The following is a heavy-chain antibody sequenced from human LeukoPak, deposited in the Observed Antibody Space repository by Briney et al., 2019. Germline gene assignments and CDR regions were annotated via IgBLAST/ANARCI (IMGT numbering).Heavy chain of an antibody. CDR1: GDSISSSNYY. Sequence: PSETLSLTCTVSGDSISSSNYYWDWIRQPPGKGLEWVGTIYYSGSTYYNPSLKSRVTMSVDTSKNQFSLNLSSVTAADTAVYYCARAPADYGDYEHPLYYFDYWGQGTLVTVSS. CDR3: ARAPADYGDYEHPLYYFDY. CDR2: IYYSGST. J-gene: IGHJ4*02. V-gene: IGHV4-39*01. D-gene: IGHD4-17*01.